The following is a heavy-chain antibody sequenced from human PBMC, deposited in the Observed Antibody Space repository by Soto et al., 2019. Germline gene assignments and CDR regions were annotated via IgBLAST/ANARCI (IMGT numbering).Heavy chain of an antibody. V-gene: IGHV3-72*01. J-gene: IGHJ4*02. Sequence: GGSLRLSCAASGFTFSDHYMYWVRQAPGKGLEWIGRVRNKANSYTTEYAASVRGRFTVSRDDSKNSLYLQMNSLKTEDTAMYYCVRNLASGGTYYFDYWGQGTLVTVSS. D-gene: IGHD2-15*01. CDR3: VRNLASGGTYYFDY. CDR1: GFTFSDHY. CDR2: VRNKANSYTT.